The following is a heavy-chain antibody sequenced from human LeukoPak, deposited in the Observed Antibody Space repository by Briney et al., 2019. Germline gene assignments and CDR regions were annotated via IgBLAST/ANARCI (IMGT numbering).Heavy chain of an antibody. CDR3: ARRSDYDSSCYYPFDY. CDR1: GDSISSSDSY. Sequence: PSETLSLTCTVSGDSISSSDSYWDWIRQPPGKGLEWIGSIFHSGSTYYNPSLKSRVTISVDTSKNQFSLKLSSVTAADTAVYYCARRSDYDSSCYYPFDYWGQGTLVTVSS. V-gene: IGHV4-39*01. D-gene: IGHD3-22*01. CDR2: IFHSGST. J-gene: IGHJ4*02.